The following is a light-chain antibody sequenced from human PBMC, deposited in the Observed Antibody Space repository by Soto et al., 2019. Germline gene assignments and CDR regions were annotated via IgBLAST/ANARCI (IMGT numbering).Light chain of an antibody. J-gene: IGKJ1*01. CDR3: HQYNHWPGT. CDR1: QSVSSN. V-gene: IGKV3-15*01. CDR2: GAS. Sequence: EIVMTQSPATLSVSPGERATLSCRASQSVSSNLAWYQQKPGQAPRLLISGASTRATGVTARFSGSGSGTEFTLTINSLQSEDFAVYYCHQYNHWPGTFGQGTKVEIK.